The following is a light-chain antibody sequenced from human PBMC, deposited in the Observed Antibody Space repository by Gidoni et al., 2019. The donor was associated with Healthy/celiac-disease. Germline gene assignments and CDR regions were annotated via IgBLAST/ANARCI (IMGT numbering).Light chain of an antibody. V-gene: IGLV3-21*02. CDR2: DDS. Sequence: SYVLTQPPSVSVAQGQTARITCGGNKNGSKSVHWYQQKPGQAPLLVVYDDSDRPSAIPERFSGSNSGNTATLTISRVEAGDEADYYCQVWDSSSDHVVFGGGTKLTVL. J-gene: IGLJ2*01. CDR3: QVWDSSSDHVV. CDR1: KNGSKS.